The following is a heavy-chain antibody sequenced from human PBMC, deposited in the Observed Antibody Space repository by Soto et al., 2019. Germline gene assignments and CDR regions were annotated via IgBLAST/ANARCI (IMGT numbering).Heavy chain of an antibody. CDR1: GFTFSSYG. Sequence: GGSLRLSCAAPGFTFSSYGTHWVRQAPGKGLEWVAVISYDGSNKYYADSVKGRFTISRDNSKNTLYLQMNSLRAEDTAVYYCAKEAGYSSGWYHYWGQGTLVTVSS. CDR3: AKEAGYSSGWYHY. CDR2: ISYDGSNK. J-gene: IGHJ4*02. D-gene: IGHD6-19*01. V-gene: IGHV3-30*18.